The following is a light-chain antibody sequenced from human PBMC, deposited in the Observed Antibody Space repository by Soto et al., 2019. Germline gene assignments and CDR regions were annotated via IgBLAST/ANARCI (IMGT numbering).Light chain of an antibody. CDR3: SSYTDSSFEI. J-gene: IGLJ2*01. CDR1: SSDIGDYKY. V-gene: IGLV2-14*03. Sequence: QSVLTQPASVSGSPGQSITISCTGTSSDIGDYKYVSWYKQHPGKAPKLMIYDVSNRPSGVSNRFSGSKSGNTASLTISVLQAEDEAYYYCSSYTDSSFEIFGGGTKVTVL. CDR2: DVS.